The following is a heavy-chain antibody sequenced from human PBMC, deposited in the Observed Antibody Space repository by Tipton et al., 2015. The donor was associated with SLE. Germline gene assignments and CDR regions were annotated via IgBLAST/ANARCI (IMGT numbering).Heavy chain of an antibody. D-gene: IGHD3-22*01. CDR2: IYYSGNT. V-gene: IGHV4-59*11. J-gene: IGHJ4*02. Sequence: TLSLTCTVSGGSISSHYWSWIRQPPGKGLEWIGYIYYSGNTNYNPSLKSRVTISVDTSKNHFSLKLSSVTAADTAVYYCARVVRGYYDSSGYPTDYFDYWGQGTLVTVSS. CDR3: ARVVRGYYDSSGYPTDYFDY. CDR1: GGSISSHY.